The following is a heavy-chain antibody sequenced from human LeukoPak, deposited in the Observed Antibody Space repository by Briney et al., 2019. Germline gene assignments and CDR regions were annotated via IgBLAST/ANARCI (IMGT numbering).Heavy chain of an antibody. V-gene: IGHV3-30*02. CDR1: GFIFSNFG. CDR3: AKGGSSYSEMDY. Sequence: GGSLRLSCAASGFIFSNFGMHWVRQAPGKGLEWVAFIRYDGNNKFYADSVKGRFTISRDNSKNTLYLQMNSLRADDTAVYYCAKGGSSYSEMDYWGQGTLVTVSS. CDR2: IRYDGNNK. J-gene: IGHJ4*02. D-gene: IGHD4-11*01.